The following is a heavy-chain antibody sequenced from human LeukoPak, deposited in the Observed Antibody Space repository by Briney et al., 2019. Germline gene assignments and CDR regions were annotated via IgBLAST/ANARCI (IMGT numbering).Heavy chain of an antibody. J-gene: IGHJ4*02. CDR3: ARHWLGAVAVIDY. CDR1: GGSISTSRHY. CDR2: IYYSENT. D-gene: IGHD6-19*01. Sequence: SETLSLTCTVSGGSISTSRHYWGWIRRPPGKGLEWIGSIYYSENTYTYYNPSLKSRVTISVDTSKNQFSLKLSSVTAADTAVYYCARHWLGAVAVIDYWGQGTLVTVSS. V-gene: IGHV4-39*01.